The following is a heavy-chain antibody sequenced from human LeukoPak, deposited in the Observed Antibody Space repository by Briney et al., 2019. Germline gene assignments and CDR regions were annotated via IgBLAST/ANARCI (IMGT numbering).Heavy chain of an antibody. CDR2: IRYDGSNK. V-gene: IGHV3-30*02. D-gene: IGHD3-22*01. CDR1: GFTFSSYG. J-gene: IGHJ5*02. CDR3: AKVVYYYDRASWFDP. Sequence: GGSLRLSCAASGFTFSSYGMHWVRQAPGKGLKWVAFIRYDGSNKYYADSVKGRFTISRDNSKNTLYLQMDSLRAEDTAVYYCAKVVYYYDRASWFDPWGQGTLVTVSS.